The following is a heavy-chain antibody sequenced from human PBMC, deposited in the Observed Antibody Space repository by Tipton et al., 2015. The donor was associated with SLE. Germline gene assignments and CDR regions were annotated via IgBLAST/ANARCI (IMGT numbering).Heavy chain of an antibody. CDR1: GGSFSGYY. CDR3: ARTSHYYDSSGYEWFDP. J-gene: IGHJ5*02. CDR2: INHSGGT. V-gene: IGHV4-34*01. Sequence: TLSLTCAVYGGSFSGYYWNWIRQPPGKGLEWIGEINHSGGTNYNPSLKSRVTISVDTSKNQFSLKLSSVTAADTAVYYCARTSHYYDSSGYEWFDPWGQGTLVTVSS. D-gene: IGHD3-22*01.